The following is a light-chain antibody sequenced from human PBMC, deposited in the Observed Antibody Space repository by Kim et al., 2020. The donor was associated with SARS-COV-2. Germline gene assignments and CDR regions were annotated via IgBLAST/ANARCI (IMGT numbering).Light chain of an antibody. CDR2: DAS. CDR1: QGITSA. J-gene: IGKJ5*01. CDR3: QQFYGFPLT. Sequence: AIQVTQSPSSLSPSVGDRVTITCRVSQGITSALAWYQKRPGKPPKLLIYDASTLASGVPSRFGGSGSGTDFTLTISSLQPEDFATYYCQQFYGFPLTFGQGTRLEIK. V-gene: IGKV1-13*02.